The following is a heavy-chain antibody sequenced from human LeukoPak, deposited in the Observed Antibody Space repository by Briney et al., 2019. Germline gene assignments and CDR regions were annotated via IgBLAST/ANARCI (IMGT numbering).Heavy chain of an antibody. CDR3: ARRKIAIAVAAYYFDS. CDR1: GFTFSSYW. Sequence: GGSLRLSCAASGFTFSSYWMSWVRQAPGKGLEWVANIKRDGSEKYYVDSVKGRFTISRDNAKKSLYLQMNSLRAEDTAVYYCARRKIAIAVAAYYFDSWGQGTLVTVSS. V-gene: IGHV3-7*03. D-gene: IGHD6-19*01. CDR2: IKRDGSEK. J-gene: IGHJ4*02.